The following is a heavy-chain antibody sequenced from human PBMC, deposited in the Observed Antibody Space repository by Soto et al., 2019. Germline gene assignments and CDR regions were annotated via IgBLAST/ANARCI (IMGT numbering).Heavy chain of an antibody. CDR1: GFSLSTSGMC. J-gene: IGHJ6*03. CDR3: ARIVYYDFWSGYYTEGGWRKYYYYMDV. CDR2: IDWDDDK. D-gene: IGHD3-3*01. V-gene: IGHV2-70*11. Sequence: SGPTLVNPTQTLTLTCTSSGFSLSTSGMCVSWIRQPPGKALEWLARIDWDDDKYYSTSLKTRLTISKDTSKNQVVLTMTNMDPVDTATYYCARIVYYDFWSGYYTEGGWRKYYYYMDVWGKGTTVTVSS.